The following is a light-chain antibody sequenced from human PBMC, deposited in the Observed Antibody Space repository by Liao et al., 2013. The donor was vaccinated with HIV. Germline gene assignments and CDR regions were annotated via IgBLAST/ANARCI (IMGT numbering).Light chain of an antibody. CDR1: TLGDKY. CDR3: QAWDSSADVV. Sequence: YDLTQPPSMSVSPGQTASITCSGDTLGDKYASWYQQRPGQSPVLVIYENRRRPSGIPERFSGSNSGNTATLTISEIQPMDEAEYFCQAWDSSADVVFGGGTKLTRP. J-gene: IGLJ2*01. V-gene: IGLV3-1*01. CDR2: ENR.